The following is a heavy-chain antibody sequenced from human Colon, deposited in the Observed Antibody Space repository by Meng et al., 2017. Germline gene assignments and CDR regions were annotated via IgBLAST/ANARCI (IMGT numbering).Heavy chain of an antibody. V-gene: IGHV7-4-1*02. J-gene: IGHJ4*02. CDR1: GYPFTSYA. Sequence: QGTLGQVGFELKKPGASVKVYCKASGYPFTSYAMNWVRQAPGQGLEWMGWISTNTGNPTYAQGFTGRFVFSLDTSVNTAYLQISSLKAEDTAVYYCARSYYDSWSGSLVGFDYWGQGTLVTVSS. CDR2: ISTNTGNP. CDR3: ARSYYDSWSGSLVGFDY. D-gene: IGHD3-3*01.